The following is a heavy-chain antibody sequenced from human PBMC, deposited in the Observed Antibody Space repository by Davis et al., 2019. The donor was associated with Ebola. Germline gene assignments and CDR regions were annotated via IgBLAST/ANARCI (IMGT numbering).Heavy chain of an antibody. Sequence: PGGSLRPSCAASGSTFSSYAMSWVRQAPGKGLEWVSTISSSVGTTYYADSVKGRFTISRDNSKNTLYLLMSSLKAEDTAVYFCAKDPVRGVPNYFDSWGQGTLVTVSS. J-gene: IGHJ4*02. CDR3: AKDPVRGVPNYFDS. CDR2: ISSSVGTT. V-gene: IGHV3-23*01. CDR1: GSTFSSYA. D-gene: IGHD3-10*01.